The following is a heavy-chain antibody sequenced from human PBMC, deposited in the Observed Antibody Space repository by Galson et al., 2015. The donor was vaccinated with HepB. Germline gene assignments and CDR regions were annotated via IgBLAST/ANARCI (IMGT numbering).Heavy chain of an antibody. D-gene: IGHD6-19*01. Sequence: ETLSLTCAVYGGSFSGYYWSWIRQPPGKGLEWIGEINHSGSTNYNPSLKSRVTISVDTSKNQFSLKLSSVTAADTAVYYCARGRGGLGSSGHTGRFDYWGQGTLVTVSS. CDR3: ARGRGGLGSSGHTGRFDY. J-gene: IGHJ4*02. V-gene: IGHV4-34*01. CDR1: GGSFSGYY. CDR2: INHSGST.